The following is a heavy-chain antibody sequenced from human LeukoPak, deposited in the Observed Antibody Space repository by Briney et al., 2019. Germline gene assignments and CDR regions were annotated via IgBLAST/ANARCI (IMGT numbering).Heavy chain of an antibody. V-gene: IGHV3-7*01. Sequence: PGGSLRLSCVASGFTFSSRDWMTWVRQAPGKGLEWVANIKQDGSEKNYVDSVKGRFTISRDNAKNSVDLQMNSLRVEDTAVYYCTRDPRHLDSWGQGTLVTVSS. D-gene: IGHD6-6*01. CDR2: IKQDGSEK. J-gene: IGHJ4*02. CDR3: TRDPRHLDS. CDR1: GFTFSSRDW.